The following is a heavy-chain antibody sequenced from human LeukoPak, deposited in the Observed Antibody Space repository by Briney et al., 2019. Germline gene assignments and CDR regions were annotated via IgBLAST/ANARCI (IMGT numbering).Heavy chain of an antibody. CDR3: AKDADEGGFGELSPYFDY. CDR1: GFTFSTYS. Sequence: PGGSLRLSCVASGFTFSTYSMIWARQAPGKGLEWVSVVSGNGNYRYYADSVKGRFTISRDNSRNTLYLQMNSLRAEDTAVYYCAKDADEGGFGELSPYFDYWGQGTLVTVSS. D-gene: IGHD3-10*01. V-gene: IGHV3-23*01. J-gene: IGHJ4*02. CDR2: VSGNGNYR.